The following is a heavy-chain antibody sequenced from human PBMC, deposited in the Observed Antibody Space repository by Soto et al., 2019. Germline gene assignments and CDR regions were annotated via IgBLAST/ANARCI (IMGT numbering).Heavy chain of an antibody. CDR2: IIPIFGTA. CDR3: SKVRYCSPMVYYCRMDV. D-gene: IGHD2-15*01. CDR1: RVAFSKFI. V-gene: IGHV1-69*01. Sequence: QAQLEQSGGEVKKPGPSVKVSCKASRVAFSKFIVTWVRQSPGLGLEWVGGIIPIFGTANYAQKVQGRGTVTADDSTSTAYMEVNNMRSEDTAVYYCSKVRYCSPMVYYCRMDVWGHGTTITVSS. J-gene: IGHJ6*02.